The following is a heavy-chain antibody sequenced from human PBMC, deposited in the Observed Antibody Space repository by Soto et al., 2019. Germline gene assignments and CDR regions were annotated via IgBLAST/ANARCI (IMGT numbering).Heavy chain of an antibody. CDR3: AKGDEYGGNSGRYFDY. V-gene: IGHV3-23*01. D-gene: IGHD4-17*01. CDR2: ISGSGGST. Sequence: PGGSLRLSCEASRFPFSSYAMSWVRQAPGKGLEWVSAISGSGGSTYYADSVKGRFTISRDNSENTLYLEMTSLRAEDTAVYYCAKGDEYGGNSGRYFDYWGQGTLVTVSS. J-gene: IGHJ4*02. CDR1: RFPFSSYA.